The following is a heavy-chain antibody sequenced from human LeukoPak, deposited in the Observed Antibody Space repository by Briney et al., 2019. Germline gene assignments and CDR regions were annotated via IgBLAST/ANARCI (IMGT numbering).Heavy chain of an antibody. Sequence: SETLSLTCAVYGGSFSGYYWSWIRQPPGKGLEWIGEINHSGSTNYNPSLKSRVTISVDTSKNQFSLKLSSVTAADTAVYYCARGSSGSGWLPGYFDLWGRGTLVTVSS. CDR1: GGSFSGYY. D-gene: IGHD6-19*01. V-gene: IGHV4-34*01. CDR2: INHSGST. CDR3: ARGSSGSGWLPGYFDL. J-gene: IGHJ2*01.